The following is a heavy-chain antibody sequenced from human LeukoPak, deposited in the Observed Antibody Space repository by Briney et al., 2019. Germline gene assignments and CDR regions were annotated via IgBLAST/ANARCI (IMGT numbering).Heavy chain of an antibody. CDR3: ASDYDYVWGSYRLDPFDY. CDR1: GYTFTNYG. D-gene: IGHD3-16*02. CDR2: ISVYNGNT. J-gene: IGHJ4*02. Sequence: ASVKVSCKASGYTFTNYGISWVRQAPGQGLEWMGWISVYNGNTNYAQKFQGRVTMTTDTSTSTVYLEVRSLRSDDTDVYYCASDYDYVWGSYRLDPFDYRGQGTLVTVSS. V-gene: IGHV1-18*01.